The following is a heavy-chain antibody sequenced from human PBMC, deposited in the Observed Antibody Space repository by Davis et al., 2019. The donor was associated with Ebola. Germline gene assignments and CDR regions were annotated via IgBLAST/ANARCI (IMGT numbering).Heavy chain of an antibody. CDR1: GYSINRGYY. J-gene: IGHJ2*01. Sequence: SETLSLTCAVSGYSINRGYYWGWIRQSPGKGLEYIGSFYPSRSTNYNPSLKSRVTISVDTSKNQFSLKVRSVTAADTAVFYCARLSGLFSSSSGALYFDLWGRGTLVSVSS. CDR3: ARLSGLFSSSSGALYFDL. CDR2: FYPSRST. D-gene: IGHD6-6*01. V-gene: IGHV4-38-2*01.